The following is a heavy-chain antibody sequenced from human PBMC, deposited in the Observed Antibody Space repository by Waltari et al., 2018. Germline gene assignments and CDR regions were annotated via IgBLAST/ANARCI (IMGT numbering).Heavy chain of an antibody. CDR3: AKGGAGFLEWSYDY. Sequence: EVQLLESGGGLVQPGGSLRLSCAASGFHFRGYAMRWVRQAPGKGLEWVSSMSTSSGSTYYADSVMGRFTISRDNSKNTVYLQMTSLRAEDTAIYYCAKGGAGFLEWSYDYWGQGSLVTVSS. J-gene: IGHJ4*02. CDR1: GFHFRGYA. V-gene: IGHV3-23*01. D-gene: IGHD3-3*01. CDR2: MSTSSGST.